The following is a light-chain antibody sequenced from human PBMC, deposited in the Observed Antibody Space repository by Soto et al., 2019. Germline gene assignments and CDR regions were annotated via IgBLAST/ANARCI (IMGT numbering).Light chain of an antibody. CDR1: QSLLFRNGYHY. V-gene: IGKV2-28*01. J-gene: IGKJ1*01. CDR2: LGS. CDR3: MQALQTPRT. Sequence: DIVMTQSPLSLSVTPGEPASISCRSSQSLLFRNGYHYLDWYLQKRGQSPQLLISLGSNRASGVYDKFSGSGSGTDFTLKSSRVEAEDVGVYFCMQALQTPRTFGQGTKVEIK.